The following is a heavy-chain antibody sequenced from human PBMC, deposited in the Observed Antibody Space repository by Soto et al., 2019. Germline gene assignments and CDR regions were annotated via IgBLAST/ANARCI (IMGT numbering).Heavy chain of an antibody. CDR1: GFTFSSYA. V-gene: IGHV3-23*01. CDR3: AKDRLRITMVRGVPSYGMYF. J-gene: IGHJ6*02. CDR2: ISGSGGST. Sequence: GGSLRLSCAASGFTFSSYAMSWVRQAPGKGLEWVSAISGSGGSTYYADSVKGRFTISRDNSKNTLYLQMNSLRAEDTAVYYCAKDRLRITMVRGVPSYGMYFWGQGTTVTVSS. D-gene: IGHD3-10*01.